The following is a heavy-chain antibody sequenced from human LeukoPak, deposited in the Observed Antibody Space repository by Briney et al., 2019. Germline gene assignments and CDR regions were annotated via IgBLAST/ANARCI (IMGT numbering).Heavy chain of an antibody. CDR2: IYNSGNT. D-gene: IGHD3-10*01. Sequence: SSETLSLTCTVSGGSISSYYWSWIRRPPGKGLEWIGYIYNSGNTNYNPSFKSRVTISEDTPKNQFSLKLSSVTAADTAVYYCVRDRELNYWGQGTLVTVSS. CDR3: VRDRELNY. J-gene: IGHJ4*02. CDR1: GGSISSYY. V-gene: IGHV4-59*01.